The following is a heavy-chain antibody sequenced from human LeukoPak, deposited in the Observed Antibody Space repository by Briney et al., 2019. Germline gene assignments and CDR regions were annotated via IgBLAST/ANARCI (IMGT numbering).Heavy chain of an antibody. CDR2: IRSGGHHT. CDR1: GFAFSTHS. D-gene: IGHD2-8*01. J-gene: IGHJ6*02. CDR3: ARQRGYCTNGVCLDYQYYGMDV. V-gene: IGHV3-21*06. Sequence: PGGSLRLSCAASGFAFSTHSMNWVRQPPGKGLEWVASIRSGGHHTYYGDSVKGRFNISRDNSQYSLYLHVNSLRAEDTAMYYCARQRGYCTNGVCLDYQYYGMDVWGQGTTVTVSS.